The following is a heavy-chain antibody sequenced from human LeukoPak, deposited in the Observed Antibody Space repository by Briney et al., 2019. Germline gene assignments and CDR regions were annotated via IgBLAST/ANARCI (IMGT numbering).Heavy chain of an antibody. CDR2: IVVGSGNT. V-gene: IGHV1-58*01. CDR1: GFTFTSSA. J-gene: IGHJ4*02. D-gene: IGHD3-3*01. Sequence: GTSVKVSCKASGFTFTSSAVQWVRQARGQRLEWIGWIVVGSGNTNYAQKFQERVTITRDMSTSTAYMELSSLRSEDTAVYYCARQVFGVVIIRYYFDYWGQGTLVTVSS. CDR3: ARQVFGVVIIRYYFDY.